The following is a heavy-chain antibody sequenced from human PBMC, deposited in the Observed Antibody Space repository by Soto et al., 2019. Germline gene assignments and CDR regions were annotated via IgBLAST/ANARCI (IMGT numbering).Heavy chain of an antibody. V-gene: IGHV3-74*01. CDR3: ARAGYYPIRSGSSLYYFDY. J-gene: IGHJ4*02. CDR1: GFTFSSYW. CDR2: INSDGSST. D-gene: IGHD3-10*01. Sequence: GGSLRLSCAASGFTFSSYWMHWVRQAPGKGLVWVSRINSDGSSTSYADSVKGRFTISRDNAKNTLYLQMNSLRAEDTAVYYCARAGYYPIRSGSSLYYFDYWGQGTLVTVSS.